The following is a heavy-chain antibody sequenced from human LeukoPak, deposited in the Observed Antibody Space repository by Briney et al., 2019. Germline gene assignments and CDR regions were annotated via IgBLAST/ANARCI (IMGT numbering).Heavy chain of an antibody. J-gene: IGHJ6*02. D-gene: IGHD2-2*01. CDR3: AKDRGSTGPASGMDV. Sequence: GGSLRLSCAASGFTFSSYAMSWVRQAPGKGLGWVSAISGNGGSTYHADSVKGRFTISRDNSKNTLYLQMNSLRAEDTAVYYCAKDRGSTGPASGMDVWGQGTTVTVSS. V-gene: IGHV3-23*01. CDR2: ISGNGGST. CDR1: GFTFSSYA.